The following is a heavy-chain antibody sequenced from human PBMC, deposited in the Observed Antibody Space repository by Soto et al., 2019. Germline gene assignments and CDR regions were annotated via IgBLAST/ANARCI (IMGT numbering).Heavy chain of an antibody. D-gene: IGHD3-16*01. CDR1: GYSFTKYG. Sequence: ASVKVSCKASGYSFTKYGIGWARQAPGQGLEWMGWINAYNGNTNYAQNLQGRLTLTTDTSTTTAYMELRSLRSNDTAIYYCAMVDVYVTPSPQDVWGQGTTVTVSS. J-gene: IGHJ6*02. CDR3: AMVDVYVTPSPQDV. CDR2: INAYNGNT. V-gene: IGHV1-18*01.